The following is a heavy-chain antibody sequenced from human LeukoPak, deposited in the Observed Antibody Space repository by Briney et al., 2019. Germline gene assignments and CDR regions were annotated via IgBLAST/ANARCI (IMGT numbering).Heavy chain of an antibody. J-gene: IGHJ4*02. D-gene: IGHD3-3*01. CDR2: IYHSGST. V-gene: IGHV4-38-2*01. Sequence: SETLSLTCAVSGYSISSGYYWGWIRQPPGKGLEWIGSIYHSGSTYYNPSLKSRVTISVDTSKNQFSLKLSSVTAADTAVYYCARLPLRFLEWHPPIDYWGQGTLVTVSS. CDR3: ARLPLRFLEWHPPIDY. CDR1: GYSISSGYY.